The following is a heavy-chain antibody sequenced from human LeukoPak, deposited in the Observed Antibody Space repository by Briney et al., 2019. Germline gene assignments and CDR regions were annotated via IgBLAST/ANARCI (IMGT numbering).Heavy chain of an antibody. V-gene: IGHV3-23*01. CDR2: ISGSGGST. D-gene: IGHD4-17*01. Sequence: GGSLRLSCAASGFTFSSYAMSWVRQAPGKGLEWVSAISGSGGSTYYADSVKGRFTISRDNSKNTLYLQMNSLKTEDTAVYYCTTESTVTSFDYWGQGTLVTVSS. J-gene: IGHJ4*02. CDR3: TTESTVTSFDY. CDR1: GFTFSSYA.